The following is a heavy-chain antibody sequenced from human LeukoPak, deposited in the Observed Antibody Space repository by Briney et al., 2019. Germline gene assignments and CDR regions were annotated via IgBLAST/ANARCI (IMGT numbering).Heavy chain of an antibody. CDR3: ASGPYCSGGSCYPTAY. V-gene: IGHV3-21*01. CDR1: GFTFSSYS. D-gene: IGHD2-15*01. J-gene: IGHJ4*02. CDR2: ISSSSSYI. Sequence: GGSLRLSCAASGFTFSSYSMNWVRQAPGKGLEWVSSISSSSSYIYYADSVKGRFTISRDNAKNSLYLQMNSLRAEDTAVYYCASGPYCSGGSCYPTAYWGQGTLVTVSS.